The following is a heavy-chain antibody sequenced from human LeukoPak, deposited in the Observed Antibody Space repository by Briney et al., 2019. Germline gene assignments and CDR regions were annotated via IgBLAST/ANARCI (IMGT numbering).Heavy chain of an antibody. Sequence: SVKVSCKASGGTFSSYAISWVRQAPGQGLEWMGGIIPIFGTANYAQKFQGRVTMTRNTSISTAYMELSSLRSEDTAVYYCARVQWLAPQYYFDYWGQGTLVTVSS. V-gene: IGHV1-69*05. CDR2: IIPIFGTA. J-gene: IGHJ4*02. CDR3: ARVQWLAPQYYFDY. D-gene: IGHD6-19*01. CDR1: GGTFSSYA.